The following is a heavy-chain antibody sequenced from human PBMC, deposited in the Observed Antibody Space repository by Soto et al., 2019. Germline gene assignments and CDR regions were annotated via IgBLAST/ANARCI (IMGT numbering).Heavy chain of an antibody. J-gene: IGHJ4*02. CDR3: SRHRRETGTYAQPLDY. Sequence: SETLSLTCTVSGGSISSTSCYWGWVRQPPEKGLEWIGAISYGGSTYHNPSLRSRVTIFVDTSKSQFSLDLTSVTAADAAVYYCSRHRRETGTYAQPLDYWGQGTLVTVSS. V-gene: IGHV4-39*01. D-gene: IGHD1-1*01. CDR2: ISYGGST. CDR1: GGSISSTSCY.